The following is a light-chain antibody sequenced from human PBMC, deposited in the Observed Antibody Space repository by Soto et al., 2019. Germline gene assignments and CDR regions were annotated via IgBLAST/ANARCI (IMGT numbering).Light chain of an antibody. J-gene: IGLJ2*01. CDR1: SSDIGDSNR. CDR3: SSHAVNYNFV. Sequence: QSALTQPPSASGSPGQSVTISCTGTSSDIGDSNRVSWYQQHPGKAPELMIYEVTKRPLGVPDRFSGSKPGDTASLTVSGLQAEDEADYYCSSHAVNYNFVFGGGTKVTVL. V-gene: IGLV2-8*01. CDR2: EVT.